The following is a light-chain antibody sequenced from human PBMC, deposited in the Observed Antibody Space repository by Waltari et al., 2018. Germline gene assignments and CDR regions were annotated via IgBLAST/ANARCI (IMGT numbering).Light chain of an antibody. V-gene: IGLV2-14*03. Sequence: QSALTQPASVSGSPGQSITISCTGTSSDIGTYNYSLGYQQHPGRAPKLIIYDVSKRPSGVSIRFSGSKSDNTASLTISGLQAEDEADYYCSSYTRVSASVVFGGGTKLTVL. CDR3: SSYTRVSASVV. J-gene: IGLJ3*02. CDR1: SSDIGTYNY. CDR2: DVS.